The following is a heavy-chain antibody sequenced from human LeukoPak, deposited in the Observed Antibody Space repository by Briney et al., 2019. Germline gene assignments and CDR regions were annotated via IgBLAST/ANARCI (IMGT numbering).Heavy chain of an antibody. D-gene: IGHD3-16*02. CDR1: DFSFTTYT. V-gene: IGHV3-21*01. J-gene: IGHJ4*02. CDR3: ARHRTASDY. CDR2: ITTGSTYI. Sequence: GGSLRLSCAASDFSFTTYTMSWVRQAPGKGLEWVSCITTGSTYIYYADSVKGRFTISRDNAKNSLYLQMTSLRAEDTAVYYCARHRTASDYWGQGTLVTVSS.